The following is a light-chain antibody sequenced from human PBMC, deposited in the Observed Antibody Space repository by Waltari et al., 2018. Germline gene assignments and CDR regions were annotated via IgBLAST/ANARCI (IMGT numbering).Light chain of an antibody. CDR2: WAS. V-gene: IGKV4-1*01. J-gene: IGKJ2*01. Sequence: DIVMTQSLDSLAVSLGERDTINCKSSQTLLYTSNNKNYLTWYQQKSGQPPKVLIFWASTRESGVAERFNGSGSGTDFTLTINSLQPEDVAVYFCQQYFSSPYTFGQGTKLEIK. CDR1: QTLLYTSNNKNY. CDR3: QQYFSSPYT.